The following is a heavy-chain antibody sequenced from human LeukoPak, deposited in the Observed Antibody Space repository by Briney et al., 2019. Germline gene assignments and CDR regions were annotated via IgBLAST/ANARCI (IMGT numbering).Heavy chain of an antibody. V-gene: IGHV3-21*06. CDR2: INDRGSTI. Sequence: GGSLRLSCDVSGFTFSSYSMNWVCQAPGRGLEWVAYINDRGSTIKYADSVEGRFTISRDNANNLLYLQMNSLRAEDTAVYYCATPREAGQVGYFYGMDVWGQGTTVIVS. D-gene: IGHD1-26*01. CDR3: ATPREAGQVGYFYGMDV. CDR1: GFTFSSYS. J-gene: IGHJ6*02.